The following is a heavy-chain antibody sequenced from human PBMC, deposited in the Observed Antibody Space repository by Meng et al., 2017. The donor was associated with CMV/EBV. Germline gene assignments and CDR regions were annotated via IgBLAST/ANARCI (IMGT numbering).Heavy chain of an antibody. Sequence: LRLSCAVYGGSFSDYYWSWIRQPPGKGLEWIGEINHSGSTNYNPSLKSRVTISVDTSKNQFSLKLSSVTAADTAVYYCARGNYYHSGSYDYWGQGTLVTVSS. J-gene: IGHJ4*02. CDR3: ARGNYYHSGSYDY. CDR2: INHSGST. D-gene: IGHD3-10*01. V-gene: IGHV4-34*01. CDR1: GGSFSDYY.